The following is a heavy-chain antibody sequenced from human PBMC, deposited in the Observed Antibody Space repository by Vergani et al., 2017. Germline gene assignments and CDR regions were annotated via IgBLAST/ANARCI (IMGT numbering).Heavy chain of an antibody. Sequence: QVQLQESGPGLVKPSQTLSLTCTVSGGSISSGSYYWSWIRQPPGKGLEWIGYIYYSGSTNYNPSLKSRVTISVDTSKNQSSLKLSSVTAADTAVYYCAREGDYGIDYWGQGTLVTVSS. V-gene: IGHV4-61*01. CDR3: AREGDYGIDY. J-gene: IGHJ4*02. CDR2: IYYSGST. CDR1: GGSISSGSYY. D-gene: IGHD4-17*01.